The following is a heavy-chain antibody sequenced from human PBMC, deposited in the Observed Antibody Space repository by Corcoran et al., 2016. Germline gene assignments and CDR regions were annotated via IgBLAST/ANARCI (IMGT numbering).Heavy chain of an antibody. J-gene: IGHJ4*02. CDR3: ASSRGYYYDSSGYALDY. D-gene: IGHD3-22*01. Sequence: QVQLVQSGAEVKKPGASVKVSCKASGYTFTGYYMHWVRPAPGQGLEWMGWINPNSGGTNYAQKFQGWVTMTRDTSISTAYMELSRLRSDDTAVYYCASSRGYYYDSSGYALDYWGQGTLVTVSS. CDR2: INPNSGGT. CDR1: GYTFTGYY. V-gene: IGHV1-2*04.